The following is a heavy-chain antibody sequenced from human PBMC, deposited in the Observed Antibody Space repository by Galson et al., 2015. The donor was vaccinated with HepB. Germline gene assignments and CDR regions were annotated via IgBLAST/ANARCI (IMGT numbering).Heavy chain of an antibody. CDR2: IIPIFGTA. Sequence: SVKVSCKASGGTFSSYAISWVRQAPGQGLEWMGGIIPIFGTANYAQKFQGRVTITADESTSTAYMELSSLRSEDTAVYYCARVQVSAANAFDYWGQGTLVTVSS. CDR3: ARVQVSAANAFDY. V-gene: IGHV1-69*13. J-gene: IGHJ4*02. CDR1: GGTFSSYA. D-gene: IGHD2-15*01.